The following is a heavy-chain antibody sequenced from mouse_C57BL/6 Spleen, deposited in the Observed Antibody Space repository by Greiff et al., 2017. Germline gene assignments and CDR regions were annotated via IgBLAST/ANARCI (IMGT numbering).Heavy chain of an antibody. D-gene: IGHD2-5*01. CDR2: IDPEDGET. J-gene: IGHJ1*03. V-gene: IGHV14-2*01. Sequence: VHVKQSGAELVKPGASVKLSCTASGFNIKDYYMHWVKQRPEQGLEWIGRIDPEDGETKYAPKFQGKATITADTSSNAAYLQLSSLTSEDTAVYYCARSNYVGWYFDVWGTGTTVTVSS. CDR3: ARSNYVGWYFDV. CDR1: GFNIKDYY.